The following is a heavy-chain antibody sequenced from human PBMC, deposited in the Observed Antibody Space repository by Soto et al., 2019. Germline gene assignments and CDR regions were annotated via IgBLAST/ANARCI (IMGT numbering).Heavy chain of an antibody. CDR1: GFTFSSYA. CDR3: ANPLIRPDAFDI. V-gene: IGHV3-23*01. J-gene: IGHJ3*02. Sequence: GGSLRLSCAASGFTFSSYAMSWVRQAPGKGLEWVSAISGSGGSTYYADSVKGRFTISRDNSKNTLYLQMNSLRAEDTAVYYCANPLIRPDAFDIWGQGTMVTVSS. CDR2: ISGSGGST.